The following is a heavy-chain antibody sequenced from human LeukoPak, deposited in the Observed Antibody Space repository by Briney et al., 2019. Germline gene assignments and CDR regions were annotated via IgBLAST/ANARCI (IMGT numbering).Heavy chain of an antibody. CDR1: GFTFSSYA. Sequence: GGSLSLSCSVSGFTFSSYAMHWVRQAPGKGLEYVSAISSNGGSTYYAASVKGRFTISRDNSKNTLYLQMSSLRAEDTAVYYCVKDLAVAATPILDYWGQGTLVTVSS. J-gene: IGHJ4*02. D-gene: IGHD2-15*01. V-gene: IGHV3-64D*06. CDR3: VKDLAVAATPILDY. CDR2: ISSNGGST.